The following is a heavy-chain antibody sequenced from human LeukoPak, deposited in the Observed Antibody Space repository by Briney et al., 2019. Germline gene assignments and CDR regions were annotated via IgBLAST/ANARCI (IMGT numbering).Heavy chain of an antibody. CDR2: ISSSSSYI. Sequence: GGSLRLSCAASGFTFSSYSMNWVRQAPGKGLEWVSSISSSSSYIYYADSVKGRFTISRDNAKNSMYLQMNSLRAEDTAVYYCARDRNSISMVRGVYDYWGQGTLVTVSS. CDR3: ARDRNSISMVRGVYDY. V-gene: IGHV3-21*01. CDR1: GFTFSSYS. J-gene: IGHJ4*02. D-gene: IGHD3-10*01.